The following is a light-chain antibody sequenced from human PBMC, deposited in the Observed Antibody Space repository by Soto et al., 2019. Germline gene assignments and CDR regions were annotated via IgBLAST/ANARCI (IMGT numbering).Light chain of an antibody. CDR1: QSVSSY. Sequence: EIVLTQSPDTLSLSPGERATLSCRANQSVSSYLAWYQQKLGQAPRLLIYDASNTATGIPARFSGSGSGTDFTLTISSLQPEDFAIYFCQQRIDWPYTFGQGTKLEIK. CDR2: DAS. V-gene: IGKV3-11*01. J-gene: IGKJ2*01. CDR3: QQRIDWPYT.